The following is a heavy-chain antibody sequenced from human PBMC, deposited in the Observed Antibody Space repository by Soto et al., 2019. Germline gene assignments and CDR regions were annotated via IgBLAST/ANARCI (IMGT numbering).Heavy chain of an antibody. CDR2: IYHSRST. CDR3: ARHVSADILTGYPFDY. J-gene: IGHJ4*02. V-gene: IGHV4-30-2*01. D-gene: IGHD3-9*01. CDR1: GGSISSGGYS. Sequence: PSETLSLTCAVSGGSISSGGYSWSWIRQPPGKGLEWIGYIYHSRSTYYNPSLQSRVTISVNRSKNQFSLKLSSVTAADTAVYYCARHVSADILTGYPFDYWGQGTLVTVSS.